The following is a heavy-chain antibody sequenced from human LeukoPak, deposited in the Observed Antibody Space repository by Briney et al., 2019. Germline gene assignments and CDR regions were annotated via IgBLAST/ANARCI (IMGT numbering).Heavy chain of an antibody. D-gene: IGHD5-12*01. Sequence: PSETLSLICSVSGDSISMHYWSWIRQPPGKGLEWIGYIDHTGSTNYNPSLNSRVTISRDTSKNHFSLELSSVTAADTAVYYCARAYDQPLYYFDYWGQGTLVTVSS. CDR2: IDHTGST. CDR1: GDSISMHY. J-gene: IGHJ4*02. CDR3: ARAYDQPLYYFDY. V-gene: IGHV4-59*11.